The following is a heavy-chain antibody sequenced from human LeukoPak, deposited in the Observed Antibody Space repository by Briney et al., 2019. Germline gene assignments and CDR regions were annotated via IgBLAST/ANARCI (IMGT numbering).Heavy chain of an antibody. CDR2: IIPIFGTA. J-gene: IGHJ4*02. V-gene: IGHV1-69*13. CDR1: GGTFSSYA. CDR3: ARAGSGELLPNYYFDY. D-gene: IGHD1-26*01. Sequence: SVKVSCKASGGTFSSYAISWVRQAPGQGLEWMGGIIPIFGTANYAQKFQGRVTITADESTSTAYMELSSLRSEDTAVYYCARAGSGELLPNYYFDYWGQGTLVTVFS.